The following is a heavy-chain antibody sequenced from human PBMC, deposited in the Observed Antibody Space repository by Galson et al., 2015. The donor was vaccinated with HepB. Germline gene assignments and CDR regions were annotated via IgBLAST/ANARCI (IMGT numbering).Heavy chain of an antibody. CDR2: IIPIFGTA. J-gene: IGHJ4*02. Sequence: SVKVSCKASGGTFNSYAISWVRQAPGQGLEWMGGIIPIFGTANYAQKFQGRVTITADKSTSTAYMELSSLRSEDTAVYHCARGGGYSGSYSYYFDYWGQGTLVTVSS. CDR3: ARGGGYSGSYSYYFDY. V-gene: IGHV1-69*06. CDR1: GGTFNSYA. D-gene: IGHD1-26*01.